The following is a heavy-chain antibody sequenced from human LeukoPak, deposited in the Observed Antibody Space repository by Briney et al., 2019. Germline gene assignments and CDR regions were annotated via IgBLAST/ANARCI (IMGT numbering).Heavy chain of an antibody. D-gene: IGHD4-23*01. CDR1: GFTFNMYW. CDR3: ARDAGYGGNSDY. J-gene: IGHJ4*02. Sequence: GGSLRLSCAASGFTFNMYWMTWVRQAPGKGLESVAYINKDGSDKYYVDSVRGRFTVSRDNAKNSLYLQMNSLRAEDTAVYYCARDAGYGGNSDYWGQGTLVTVSP. CDR2: INKDGSDK. V-gene: IGHV3-7*01.